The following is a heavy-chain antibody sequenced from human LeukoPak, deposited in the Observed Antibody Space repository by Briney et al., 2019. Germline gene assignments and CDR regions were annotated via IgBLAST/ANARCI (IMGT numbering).Heavy chain of an antibody. Sequence: SETLSLTCTVSGGSISSSSYYWGWIRQPPGKGLEWIGSIYYSGTTYYNPSLKSRVTLSVDTSKNQFSLKLSSVTATDTAVYYCARRAVSSGWPFDSWGQGTLVTVSS. CDR3: ARRAVSSGWPFDS. D-gene: IGHD6-19*01. V-gene: IGHV4-39*01. CDR2: IYYSGTT. CDR1: GGSISSSSYY. J-gene: IGHJ4*02.